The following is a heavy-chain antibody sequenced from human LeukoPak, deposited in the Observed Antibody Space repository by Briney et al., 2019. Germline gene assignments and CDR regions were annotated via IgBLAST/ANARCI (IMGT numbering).Heavy chain of an antibody. J-gene: IGHJ3*02. Sequence: SETLSLTCAVYGGSFSDYYWSWIRQPPGKGLEWIGEINHSGSTNYNPSLKSRVTISVDTSKNQFSLKLSSVTAADTAVYYCARDYGVNGGDAFDIWGQGTMVTVSS. CDR1: GGSFSDYY. CDR2: INHSGST. V-gene: IGHV4-34*01. CDR3: ARDYGVNGGDAFDI. D-gene: IGHD4-17*01.